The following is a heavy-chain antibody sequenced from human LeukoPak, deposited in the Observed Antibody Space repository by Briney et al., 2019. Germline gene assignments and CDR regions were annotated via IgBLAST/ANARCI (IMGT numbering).Heavy chain of an antibody. J-gene: IGHJ4*02. Sequence: VKVSCKASGGTFSSYAIGWVRQAPGQGLEWMGRIIPILGIANYAQKFQGRVTITADKSTSTAYMELSSLRSEDTAVYYCASSGSYSYCFDYWGQGTLVTVSS. CDR3: ASSGSYSYCFDY. V-gene: IGHV1-69*10. CDR2: IIPILGIA. CDR1: GGTFSSYA. D-gene: IGHD1-26*01.